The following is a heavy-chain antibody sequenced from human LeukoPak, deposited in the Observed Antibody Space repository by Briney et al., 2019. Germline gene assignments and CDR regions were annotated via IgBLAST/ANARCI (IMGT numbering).Heavy chain of an antibody. CDR2: IYTSGST. CDR3: ARESSNPRDYYGMDV. J-gene: IGHJ6*02. Sequence: SETLSLTCTVSGGSISSSSYYWGWIRQPAGKGLEWIGRIYTSGSTNYNPSLKSRVTMSVDTSKNQFSLKLSSVTAADTAVYYCARESSNPRDYYGMDVWGQGTTVTVSS. CDR1: GGSISSSSYY. D-gene: IGHD4-11*01. V-gene: IGHV4-61*02.